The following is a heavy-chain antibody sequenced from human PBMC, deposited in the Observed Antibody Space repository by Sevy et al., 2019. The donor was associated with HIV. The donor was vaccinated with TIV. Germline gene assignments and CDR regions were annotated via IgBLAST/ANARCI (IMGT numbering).Heavy chain of an antibody. CDR1: GFRFDRYS. CDR2: ISSGSSSI. Sequence: GGSLRLSCAASGFRFDRYSMNWVRQAPGKGLEWVSYISSGSSSINYADSVKDRFTISRDNAKKSLFLQMNSRRAEDVAVYYCARWPSIFGDGDGLNIWGQGTMVTVS. CDR3: ARWPSIFGDGDGLNI. V-gene: IGHV3-48*01. J-gene: IGHJ3*02. D-gene: IGHD3-3*01.